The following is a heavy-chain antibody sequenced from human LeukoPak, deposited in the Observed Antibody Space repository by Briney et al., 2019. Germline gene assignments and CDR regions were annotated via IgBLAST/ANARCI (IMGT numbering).Heavy chain of an antibody. V-gene: IGHV4-38-2*02. D-gene: IGHD3-22*01. CDR1: GYSISSGYY. J-gene: IGHJ4*02. Sequence: SETLSLTCTVSGYSISSGYYWGWIRQPPGKGLEWIGSIYHSGRTFYNPSLKSRGTISVDTSKNQFSLKLSSVTAADTAVYYCARLMMDYDSSGYYYNWGQGTLVTVSS. CDR2: IYHSGRT. CDR3: ARLMMDYDSSGYYYN.